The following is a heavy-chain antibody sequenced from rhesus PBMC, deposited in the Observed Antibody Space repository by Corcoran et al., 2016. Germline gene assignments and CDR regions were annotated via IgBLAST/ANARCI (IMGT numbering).Heavy chain of an antibody. CDR2: ISGGSVST. V-gene: IGHV4-65*01. J-gene: IGHJ4*01. D-gene: IGHD3-22*01. Sequence: QVQLQESGPGLVKPSETLSLTCVVSGGSVSRRNWWSWLRQPPGTGLEWIGYISGGSVSTYYNPSLKSRVTISTDTSKNQFSLKRSSVTAADTAVYYCARAPYWSDFDYWGQGVLVTVSS. CDR1: GGSVSRRNW. CDR3: ARAPYWSDFDY.